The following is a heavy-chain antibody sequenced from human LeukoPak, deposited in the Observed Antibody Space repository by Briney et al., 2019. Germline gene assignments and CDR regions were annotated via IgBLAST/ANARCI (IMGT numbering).Heavy chain of an antibody. J-gene: IGHJ4*02. CDR1: GFTFSSYW. D-gene: IGHD5-18*01. Sequence: GGSLRLSCAASGFTFSSYWMHWVRQAPGKGLVWVSRINSDGSSTSYADSVKGRFTISRDNAKNTLYLQMNSLRAEDTAVYYCAKDPGGYSYGFDYWGQGTLVTVSS. CDR3: AKDPGGYSYGFDY. CDR2: INSDGSST. V-gene: IGHV3-74*01.